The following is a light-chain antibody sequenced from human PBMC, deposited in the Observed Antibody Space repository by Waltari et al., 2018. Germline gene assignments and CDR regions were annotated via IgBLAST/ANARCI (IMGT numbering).Light chain of an antibody. J-gene: IGKJ4*01. Sequence: AIQFTQSPSSLSASVGDRVTITCRASQGISSALAWYQQKPGKAPKLLIYDASSLESGVPSRFSGSGSGTDFTLTISSLQPEDFATYYCQQFNNYPPLTFGGGTKVEIK. CDR1: QGISSA. CDR3: QQFNNYPPLT. V-gene: IGKV1D-13*01. CDR2: DAS.